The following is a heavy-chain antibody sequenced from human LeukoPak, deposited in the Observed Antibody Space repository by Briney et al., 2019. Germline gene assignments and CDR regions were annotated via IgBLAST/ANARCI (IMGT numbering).Heavy chain of an antibody. CDR3: ARLGYCSSTSCYTPAFDI. CDR2: INHSGST. Sequence: PSETLSPTCAVYGGSFSGYYWSWIRQPPGKGLEWIGEINHSGSTNYNPSLKSRVTISVDTSKNQFSLKLSSVTAADTAVYYCARLGYCSSTSCYTPAFDIWGQGTMVTVSS. V-gene: IGHV4-34*01. D-gene: IGHD2-2*02. CDR1: GGSFSGYY. J-gene: IGHJ3*02.